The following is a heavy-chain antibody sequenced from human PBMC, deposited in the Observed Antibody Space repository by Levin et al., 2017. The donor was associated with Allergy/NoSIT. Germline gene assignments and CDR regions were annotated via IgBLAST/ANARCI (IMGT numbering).Heavy chain of an antibody. D-gene: IGHD6-13*01. J-gene: IGHJ6*03. CDR3: ARAYSSSWSLRGDYDYYMDV. CDR2: IIPIFGTA. V-gene: IGHV1-69*13. Sequence: PVASVKVSCKASGGTFSSYAISWVRQAPGQGLEWMGGIIPIFGTANYAQKFQGRVTITADESTSTAYMELSSLRSEDTAVYYCARAYSSSWSLRGDYDYYMDVWGKGTTVTVSS. CDR1: GGTFSSYA.